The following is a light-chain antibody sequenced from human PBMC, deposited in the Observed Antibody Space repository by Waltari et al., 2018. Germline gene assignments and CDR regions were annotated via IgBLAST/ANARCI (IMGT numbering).Light chain of an antibody. V-gene: IGLV4-69*01. CDR3: QTGGHGTWV. CDR2: VNSEGSN. Sequence: QRPGKGPLYGMGVNSEGSNSRGDEIPDRFSGSSSGAGRYLTISSLQSEDEADYYCQTGGHGTWVFGGGTKLTVL. J-gene: IGLJ3*02.